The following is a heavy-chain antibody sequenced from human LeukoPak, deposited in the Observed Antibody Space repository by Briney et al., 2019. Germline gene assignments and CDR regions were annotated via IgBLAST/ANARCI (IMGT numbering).Heavy chain of an antibody. Sequence: SVKVSCKASGGTFSSYTISWVRQAPGQGLEWMGGIIPIIGTAKYAQKFQDRVTITADDSTTTSYMELSRLISEDTAVYYCATDVAGAFGTKALDSWGQGTLATVSS. CDR3: ATDVAGAFGTKALDS. J-gene: IGHJ4*02. D-gene: IGHD3-3*02. V-gene: IGHV1-69*01. CDR1: GGTFSSYT. CDR2: IIPIIGTA.